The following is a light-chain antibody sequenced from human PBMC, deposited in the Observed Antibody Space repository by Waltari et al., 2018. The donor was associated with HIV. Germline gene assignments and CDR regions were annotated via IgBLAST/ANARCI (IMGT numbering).Light chain of an antibody. CDR2: EVS. CDR1: SSDVGGYNY. CDR3: SSYTSSSTPYVV. Sequence: QSALTQPASGSGSPGQSITIPCTGTSSDVGGYNYVSWYQQHPGKAPKLMIYEVSNRPSGVSNRFSGSKSGNTASLTISGLQAEDEADYYCSSYTSSSTPYVVFGGGTKLTVL. J-gene: IGLJ2*01. V-gene: IGLV2-14*01.